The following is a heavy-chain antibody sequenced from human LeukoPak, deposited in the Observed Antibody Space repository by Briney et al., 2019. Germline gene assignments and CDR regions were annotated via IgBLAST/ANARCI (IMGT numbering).Heavy chain of an antibody. CDR1: GFTFSSYW. D-gene: IGHD6-13*01. V-gene: IGHV3-74*01. CDR2: INTDGSST. J-gene: IGHJ3*02. CDR3: ARPLGQQLQFDAFDI. Sequence: GGSLRLSCAASGFTFSSYWMHWVRQAPGKGLVWVSRINTDGSSTSYADSVKGRFTISRDNAKNTLYLQMNSLRAEDTAVYYCARPLGQQLQFDAFDIWGQETMVTVSS.